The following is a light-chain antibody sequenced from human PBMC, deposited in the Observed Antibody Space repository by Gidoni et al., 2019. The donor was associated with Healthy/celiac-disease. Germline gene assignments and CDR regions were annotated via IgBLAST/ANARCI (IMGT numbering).Light chain of an antibody. J-gene: IGLJ2*01. CDR3: QSADSSGTYKVV. V-gene: IGLV3-25*03. Sequence: SYELPQPPSVSLSPGQTARIPCSGHALPKHYAYWYQQKPGQAPVLVIYENSERPTGIPERFSGSSSGTTVTLTISGVQAEDEADYYCQSADSSGTYKVVFGGGTKLTVL. CDR2: ENS. CDR1: ALPKHY.